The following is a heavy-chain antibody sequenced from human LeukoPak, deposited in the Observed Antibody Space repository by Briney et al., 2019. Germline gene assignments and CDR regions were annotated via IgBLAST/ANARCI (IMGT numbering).Heavy chain of an antibody. J-gene: IGHJ4*02. D-gene: IGHD3-22*01. CDR2: ISGSSRHK. Sequence: GGALRLSCAASGFTFSSYTMNWVRQAPGKGLEWVSSISGSSRHKYYSDSVKGRFTISRDNAKNSLYLQMNSLRAEATAVYYCARAASYYYDSSGYRHWGQGTLVTVSS. V-gene: IGHV3-21*01. CDR1: GFTFSSYT. CDR3: ARAASYYYDSSGYRH.